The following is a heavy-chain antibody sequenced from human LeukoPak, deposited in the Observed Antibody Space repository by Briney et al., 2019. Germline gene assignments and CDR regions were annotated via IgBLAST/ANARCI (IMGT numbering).Heavy chain of an antibody. D-gene: IGHD3-3*01. CDR3: AKRHSRMGYDFWSGYYALGAFDI. J-gene: IGHJ3*02. CDR2: IRYDGSNK. V-gene: IGHV3-30*02. CDR1: GFTFSSYG. Sequence: GGSLRLSCAASGFTFSSYGMHWVRQAPGKGLEWVAFIRYDGSNKYYADSVKGRFTISRDNSKNTLYLQMNSLRAEDTAVYYCAKRHSRMGYDFWSGYYALGAFDIWGQGTMVTVSS.